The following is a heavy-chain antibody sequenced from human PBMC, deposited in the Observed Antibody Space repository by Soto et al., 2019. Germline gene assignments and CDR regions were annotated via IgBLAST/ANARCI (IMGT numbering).Heavy chain of an antibody. CDR2: ISSSGNHI. Sequence: GGSLRLSCAASGFTISSYEMNWVRQSPGKGLQWVSAISSSGNHIYYADSLKGRFTISRDNAKNSLYLQMNSLRAEDTAVYYCAREVKSAGGPDGFDIWGQGTMVTVSS. D-gene: IGHD6-13*01. V-gene: IGHV3-21*01. CDR3: AREVKSAGGPDGFDI. J-gene: IGHJ3*02. CDR1: GFTISSYE.